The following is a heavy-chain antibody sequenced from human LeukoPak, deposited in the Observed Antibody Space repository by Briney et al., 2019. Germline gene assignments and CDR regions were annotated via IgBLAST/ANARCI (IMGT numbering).Heavy chain of an antibody. CDR2: IIPIFGTA. Sequence: SVKVSCKXPGGTFSSYAISWVRQAPGQGLEWMGRIIPIFGTANYAQKFQGRVTITTDESTSTAYMELSSLRSEDTAVYYCARDYYDSSGYYYAHDYWGQGTLVTVSS. J-gene: IGHJ4*02. D-gene: IGHD3-22*01. V-gene: IGHV1-69*05. CDR3: ARDYYDSSGYYYAHDY. CDR1: GGTFSSYA.